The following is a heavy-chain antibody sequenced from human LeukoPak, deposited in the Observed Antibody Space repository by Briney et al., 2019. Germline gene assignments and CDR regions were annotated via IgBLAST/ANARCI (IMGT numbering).Heavy chain of an antibody. J-gene: IGHJ4*02. V-gene: IGHV3-23*01. Sequence: GGSLRLSCAASGFTFSSYAMSWVRRAPGKGLEWVSAISGSGGSTYYADSVKGRFTISRDNSKNTLYLQMNSLRAEDTAVYYCANYYDSSGYYYEGFDYWGQGTLVTVSS. CDR1: GFTFSSYA. CDR2: ISGSGGST. D-gene: IGHD3-22*01. CDR3: ANYYDSSGYYYEGFDY.